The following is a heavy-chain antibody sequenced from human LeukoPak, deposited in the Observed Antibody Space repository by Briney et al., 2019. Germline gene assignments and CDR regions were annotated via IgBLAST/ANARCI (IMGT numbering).Heavy chain of an antibody. J-gene: IGHJ5*02. Sequence: GASVKVSCKASGYTFTGYYMHWARQAPGQGLEWMGWINPNSGGTNYAQKFQGRVTMTRDTSISTAYMELSRLRSDDTAVYYCAVPVWENWFDPWGQGTLVAVSS. CDR1: GYTFTGYY. D-gene: IGHD1-26*01. V-gene: IGHV1-2*02. CDR2: INPNSGGT. CDR3: AVPVWENWFDP.